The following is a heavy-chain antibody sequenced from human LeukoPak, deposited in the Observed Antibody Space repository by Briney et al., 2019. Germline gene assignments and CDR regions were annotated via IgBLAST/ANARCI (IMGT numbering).Heavy chain of an antibody. CDR3: ARGEMVTQYYFDY. V-gene: IGHV1-2*02. D-gene: IGHD5-24*01. CDR2: INPNSGGT. Sequence: XCXAXXYXXTGXYXXXVXXAPGQXLEWMGWINPNSGGTNYAQKFQGRVTMTRDTSISTAYMELSRLRSDDTAVYYCARGEMVTQYYFDYWGQGTLVTVSS. J-gene: IGHJ4*02. CDR1: XYXXTGXY.